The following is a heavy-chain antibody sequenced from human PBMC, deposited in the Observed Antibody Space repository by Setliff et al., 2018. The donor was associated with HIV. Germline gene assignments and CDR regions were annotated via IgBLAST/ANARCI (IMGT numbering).Heavy chain of an antibody. J-gene: IGHJ3*02. CDR2: IYISGST. CDR3: AREDYYDSSGDAFDI. D-gene: IGHD3-22*01. CDR1: GGSISSGSYY. Sequence: SETLSLTCTVSGGSISSGSYYWSWIRQSAGKGLEWIGRIYISGSTNYNPSLKSRVTISLDTSRNQFSLKLNSVTAADTAVYYCAREDYYDSSGDAFDIWGQGTKVTV. V-gene: IGHV4-61*02.